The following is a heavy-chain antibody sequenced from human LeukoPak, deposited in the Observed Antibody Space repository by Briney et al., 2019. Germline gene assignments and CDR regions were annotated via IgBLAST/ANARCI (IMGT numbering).Heavy chain of an antibody. CDR1: GFTFSNYW. CDR2: IKEDGSEK. CDR3: ARDWGAAGLWDY. J-gene: IGHJ4*02. Sequence: PGGSLRLSCASSGFTFSNYWMSWVRQAPGEGLEWVANIKEDGSEKDYVDSVKGRFTITRDNAKNSLYLQMNSLRAEDTAIYYCARDWGAAGLWDYWGQGTLVTVSS. D-gene: IGHD6-13*01. V-gene: IGHV3-7*05.